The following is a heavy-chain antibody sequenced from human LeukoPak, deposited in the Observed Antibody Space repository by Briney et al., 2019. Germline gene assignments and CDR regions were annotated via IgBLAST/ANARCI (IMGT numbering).Heavy chain of an antibody. V-gene: IGHV1-18*01. J-gene: IGHJ3*02. Sequence: EASVKVSCKASGYTFTSYGISWVRQAPGQGLEWMGWISAYNGNTNYAQKLQGRVTMTTDTSTSTAYMELRSLRSDDTAVYYCARAQDYGDSNDAFDIWGQGTMVTVSS. D-gene: IGHD4-17*01. CDR2: ISAYNGNT. CDR3: ARAQDYGDSNDAFDI. CDR1: GYTFTSYG.